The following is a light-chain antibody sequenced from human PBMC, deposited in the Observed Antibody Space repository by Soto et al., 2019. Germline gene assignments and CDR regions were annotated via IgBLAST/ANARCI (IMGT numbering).Light chain of an antibody. CDR1: QSVSSSY. Sequence: ETVLTQSPGTLSLSPGERGTLSCRASQSVSSSYLAWYQQKPGQAPRLLIYGTSSRATGIPDRFSGSGSGTDFTLTISRLEPEDFAVYYCQQYGSSPWTFGQGTKVAIK. J-gene: IGKJ1*01. CDR3: QQYGSSPWT. V-gene: IGKV3-20*01. CDR2: GTS.